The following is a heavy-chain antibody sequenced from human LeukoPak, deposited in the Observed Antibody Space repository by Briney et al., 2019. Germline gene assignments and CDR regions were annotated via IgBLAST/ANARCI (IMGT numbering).Heavy chain of an antibody. CDR3: AKDLSSLFNSFNI. CDR2: ISADGTRT. Sequence: GGSLILSCAASGFTFDEYAMHWVRQAPGKGLEWVSLISADGTRTFNVASVKGRFTVSRDNNKNSLYLQMNNLRTEDTALYYCAKDLSSLFNSFNIWSQGTLVTVSS. CDR1: GFTFDEYA. J-gene: IGHJ3*02. V-gene: IGHV3-43*02. D-gene: IGHD2/OR15-2a*01.